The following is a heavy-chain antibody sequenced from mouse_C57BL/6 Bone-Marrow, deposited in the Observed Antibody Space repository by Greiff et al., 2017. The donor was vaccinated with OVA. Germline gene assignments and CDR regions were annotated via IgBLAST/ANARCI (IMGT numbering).Heavy chain of an antibody. J-gene: IGHJ3*01. CDR3: ARQGYGNYLFAY. CDR1: GFTFSDYY. D-gene: IGHD2-1*01. V-gene: IGHV5-12*01. CDR2: ISNGGGST. Sequence: EVKLVESGGGLVQPGGSLKLSCAASGFTFSDYYMYWVRQTPEKRLEWVAYISNGGGSTYYPDTVKGRFTISRDNAKNTLYLQMSRLKSEDTAMYYCARQGYGNYLFAYWGQGTLVTVSA.